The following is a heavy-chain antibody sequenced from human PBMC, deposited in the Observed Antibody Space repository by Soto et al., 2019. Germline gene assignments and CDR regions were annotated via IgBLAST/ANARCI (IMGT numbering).Heavy chain of an antibody. Sequence: GESLKISCKGAGYSFTIYWIVLVRQMRGKGLEWMGIIYPGDSGTRYSPSFQGQVTISAAESLSTAYLQWSSLQASDTAMYHCARCADSSYYFDPWGQGTLVTVSS. CDR3: ARCADSSYYFDP. CDR1: GYSFTIYW. V-gene: IGHV5-51*01. CDR2: IYPGDSGT. J-gene: IGHJ4*02.